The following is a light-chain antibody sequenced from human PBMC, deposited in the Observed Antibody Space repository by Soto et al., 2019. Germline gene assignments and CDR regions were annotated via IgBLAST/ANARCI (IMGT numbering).Light chain of an antibody. V-gene: IGKV1-12*01. Sequence: DIQMTQLPSSMSASVGDRVTITCRASQGISRWLAWYHQKPAKAPNLLIYSASTLHSGVPSRFSGSGSGTDFTLTISSLQPEDFGTYYCQQANSFPLTFGPGTKVDMK. CDR3: QQANSFPLT. CDR2: SAS. J-gene: IGKJ3*01. CDR1: QGISRW.